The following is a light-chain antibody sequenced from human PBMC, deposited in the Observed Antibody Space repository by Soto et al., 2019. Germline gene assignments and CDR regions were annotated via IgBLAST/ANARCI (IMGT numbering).Light chain of an antibody. Sequence: EIRLTQSPATLSLSPGERATLSCGASQSVSSSYLAWYQQKPGQAPRLLIYDASNRATGIPARFSGSGSGTDFTLTISSLEPEDFAVYYCQQRSNWLTFGGGTKVDI. V-gene: IGKV3D-20*02. J-gene: IGKJ4*01. CDR1: QSVSSSY. CDR3: QQRSNWLT. CDR2: DAS.